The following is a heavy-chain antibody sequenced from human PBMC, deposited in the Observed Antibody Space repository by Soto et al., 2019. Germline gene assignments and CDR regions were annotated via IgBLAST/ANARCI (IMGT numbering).Heavy chain of an antibody. J-gene: IGHJ6*02. V-gene: IGHV4-59*01. D-gene: IGHD3-3*01. CDR3: ARAEPYYDFWSGYSTPYYYGMDV. CDR1: GGSISSYY. Sequence: SETLSLTCTVSGGSISSYYWSWIRQPPGKGLEWIGYIYYSGSTNYNPSLKSRVTISVDTSKNQFSLKLSSVTAADTAVYYCARAEPYYDFWSGYSTPYYYGMDVWGQGTTVTVSS. CDR2: IYYSGST.